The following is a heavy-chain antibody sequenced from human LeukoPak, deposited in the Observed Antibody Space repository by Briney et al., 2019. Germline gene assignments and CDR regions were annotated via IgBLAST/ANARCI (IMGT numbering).Heavy chain of an antibody. CDR1: GDSVSIYY. CDR3: ARGEPVDY. CDR2: SYYSGIT. D-gene: IGHD1-14*01. J-gene: IGHJ4*02. Sequence: SETLSLTCTVSGDSVSIYYWSWIRQSPGKGLEWIGYSYYSGITSYNPSLKSRVTMSVDKSKNQFSLKVNSVTAADTAVYYCARGEPVDYWGQGTLVTVSS. V-gene: IGHV4-59*02.